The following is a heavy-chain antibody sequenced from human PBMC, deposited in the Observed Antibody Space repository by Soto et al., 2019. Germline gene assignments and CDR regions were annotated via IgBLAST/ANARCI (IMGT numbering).Heavy chain of an antibody. CDR1: GGTFSNYA. Sequence: GASVKVSCKASGGTFSNYAISWVRQAPGQGLEWMGGFIPMFGTANYAQKFQDRVTITADESTSTAYMHLNSLRSADTAVYYCARAVVVPAAIAGDYYYYGMDVWGQGTTVTVSS. D-gene: IGHD2-2*02. CDR3: ARAVVVPAAIAGDYYYYGMDV. J-gene: IGHJ6*02. CDR2: FIPMFGTA. V-gene: IGHV1-69*13.